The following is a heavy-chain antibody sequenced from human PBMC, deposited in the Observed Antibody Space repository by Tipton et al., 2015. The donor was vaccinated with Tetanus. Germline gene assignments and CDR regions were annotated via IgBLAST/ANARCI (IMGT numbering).Heavy chain of an antibody. Sequence: TLSLTCTVSGGSISSYYWSWIRQPPGKGLEWIGYIYYSGSTNYNPSLKGRVSISRDTSTNQVSLKLTSVTAADTAVYYCARGNGYSGYHHYFDYWGQGILVTVSS. CDR3: ARGNGYSGYHHYFDY. J-gene: IGHJ4*02. CDR2: IYYSGST. D-gene: IGHD5-12*01. CDR1: GGSISSYY. V-gene: IGHV4-59*01.